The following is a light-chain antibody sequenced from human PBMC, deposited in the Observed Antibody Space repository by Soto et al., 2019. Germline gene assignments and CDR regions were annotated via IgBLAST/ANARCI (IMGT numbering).Light chain of an antibody. CDR3: HQYGTAPLT. J-gene: IGKJ3*01. Sequence: EVVWTQSPGPLSLSPGERATLSCRASQSVAANYLAWYQQKRGQAPRLIIYGASSRATGIPDRFSGSGSGTDFTLTISRLEPEDVSVYYCHQYGTAPLTFGPGTKVDIK. CDR2: GAS. CDR1: QSVAANY. V-gene: IGKV3-20*01.